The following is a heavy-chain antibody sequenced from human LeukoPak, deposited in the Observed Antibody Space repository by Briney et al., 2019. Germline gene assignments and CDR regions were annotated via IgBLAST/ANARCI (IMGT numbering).Heavy chain of an antibody. Sequence: SETLSLTCTVSGGSVSSGSYYWSWIRQPPGKGLEWIGYIYYSGSTNYNPSLKSRVTISVDTSKNQFSLKLSSVTAADTAVFYCAKGGESHFDYWGQGALVTVSS. CDR1: GGSVSSGSYY. V-gene: IGHV4-61*01. CDR2: IYYSGST. CDR3: AKGGESHFDY. J-gene: IGHJ4*02. D-gene: IGHD2-21*01.